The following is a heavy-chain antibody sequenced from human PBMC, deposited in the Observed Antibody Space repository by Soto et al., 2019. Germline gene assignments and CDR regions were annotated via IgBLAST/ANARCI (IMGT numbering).Heavy chain of an antibody. V-gene: IGHV1-3*01. J-gene: IGHJ4*02. D-gene: IGHD6-25*01. CDR2: INVGNGDT. CDR3: VRVGGSGWTLDF. Sequence: QVHLVQSGAEVKKPGASVEVSCKTSGYTFTAFAVQWVRQASGQRLEWMGWINVGNGDTKSSQNLQGRVTITRDTSASTVYMELSSLRSEDTAVYYCVRVGGSGWTLDFWGQGTLVTVSS. CDR1: GYTFTAFA.